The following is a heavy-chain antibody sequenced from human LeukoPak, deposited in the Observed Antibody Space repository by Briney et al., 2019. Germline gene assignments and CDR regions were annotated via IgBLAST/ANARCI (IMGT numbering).Heavy chain of an antibody. D-gene: IGHD6-19*01. CDR1: GYTFTSYG. V-gene: IGHV1-18*01. Sequence: ASVKVSCKASGYTFTSYGISWVRQAPGQGLEWMGWISAYNGNTNYAQKLQGRVTMTTDTSTSTAYMELRSLRSDDTAVYYCARDRLIGGIAVAGIDYWGQGTLVTVSS. CDR2: ISAYNGNT. CDR3: ARDRLIGGIAVAGIDY. J-gene: IGHJ4*02.